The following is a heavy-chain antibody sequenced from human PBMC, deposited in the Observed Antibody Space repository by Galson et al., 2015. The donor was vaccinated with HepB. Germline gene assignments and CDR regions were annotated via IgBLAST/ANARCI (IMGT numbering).Heavy chain of an antibody. D-gene: IGHD1-1*01. CDR2: IRGSGGST. CDR1: GFTFSTYA. Sequence: SLRLSCAASGFTFSTYAMSWVRKAPAKGLEWVSTIRGSGGSTHYVDYVKGRFTISRDHSKSTLYLQMNSLRAEDTAVYYCAKINWIDNYSYHGIDVWGQGTTVTVSS. J-gene: IGHJ6*02. CDR3: AKINWIDNYSYHGIDV. V-gene: IGHV3-23*01.